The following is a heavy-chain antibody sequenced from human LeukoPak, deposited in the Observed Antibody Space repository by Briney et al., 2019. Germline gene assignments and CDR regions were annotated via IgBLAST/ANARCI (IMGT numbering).Heavy chain of an antibody. D-gene: IGHD6-19*01. J-gene: IGHJ4*02. Sequence: VSVKVSCKASGYTFTNYYMHWVRQAPGQGLEWMGIINPSGGSTKYAQKFQGRVTMTRDTSTSTVYMELSSLRSEDTAVFYCATTGSGRTFDYWGQGTLVTVSS. V-gene: IGHV1-46*01. CDR2: INPSGGST. CDR1: GYTFTNYY. CDR3: ATTGSGRTFDY.